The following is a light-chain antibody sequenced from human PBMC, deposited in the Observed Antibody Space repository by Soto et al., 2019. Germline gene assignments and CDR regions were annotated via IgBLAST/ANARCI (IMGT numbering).Light chain of an antibody. V-gene: IGLV1-40*01. J-gene: IGLJ2*01. CDR3: QSYATSLSGSV. Sequence: QPVLTQPPSVSGAPGQRVTISCTWSSSNIGAGYDVHWYQQFPGTAPKLLIYGNNNRPSGVPDRFSGSKSGTSASLAITGLQAEDEADYYCQSYATSLSGSVFGRGTKVTVL. CDR2: GNN. CDR1: SSNIGAGYD.